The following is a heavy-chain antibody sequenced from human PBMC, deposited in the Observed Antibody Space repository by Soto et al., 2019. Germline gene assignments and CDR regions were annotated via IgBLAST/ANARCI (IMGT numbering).Heavy chain of an antibody. V-gene: IGHV3-21*01. Sequence: GGSLRLSCAASGFTFSSYSMNWVRQAPGKGLEWVSSISSSSIYIYYADSVKGRFTISRDNAKNSLYLRMASLRAEDLAVYYSARAGGTMIVVVNDAFDIWGQGTMVTVSS. CDR1: GFTFSSYS. D-gene: IGHD3-22*01. CDR2: ISSSSIYI. J-gene: IGHJ3*02. CDR3: ARAGGTMIVVVNDAFDI.